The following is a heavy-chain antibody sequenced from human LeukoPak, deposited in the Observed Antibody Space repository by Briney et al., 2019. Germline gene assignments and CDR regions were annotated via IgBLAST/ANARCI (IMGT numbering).Heavy chain of an antibody. J-gene: IGHJ6*03. D-gene: IGHD5-24*01. CDR2: ANPYNGNT. CDR3: VREDEMESDKETHKYYYYYMDV. V-gene: IGHV1-18*04. CDR1: GYSSKSSS. Sequence: GASVKVSCKASGYSSKSSSINWVRQAPGHGLEWMGRANPYNGNTKYAQKFQGRVTMTTDTSTSTAYLELRSLGFDDTAVYYCVREDEMESDKETHKYYYYYMDVWGKGTTVIVS.